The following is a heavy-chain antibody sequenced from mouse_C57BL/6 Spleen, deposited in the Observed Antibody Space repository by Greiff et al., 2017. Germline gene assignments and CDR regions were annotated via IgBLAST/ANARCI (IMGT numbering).Heavy chain of an antibody. CDR2: LWSGGST. Sequence: QVQLQQSVPGLVQPSQSLSITCTVSGFSLTSCGVHWVRLSPGTGLEWLGVLWSGGSTDYNAAFISRLSISKDNSKSKVFFKMNSLQADDTAIYYCARIYYGNFRYAMDYWGQGTSVTVSS. CDR1: GFSLTSCG. D-gene: IGHD2-1*01. J-gene: IGHJ4*01. V-gene: IGHV2-2*01. CDR3: ARIYYGNFRYAMDY.